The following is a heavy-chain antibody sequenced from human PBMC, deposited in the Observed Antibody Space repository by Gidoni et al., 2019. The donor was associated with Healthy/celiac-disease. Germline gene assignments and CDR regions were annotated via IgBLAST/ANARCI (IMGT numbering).Heavy chain of an antibody. CDR2: MNPNSGNT. J-gene: IGHJ6*02. CDR3: AGNNPYSSSWYYYYGMDV. D-gene: IGHD6-13*01. Sequence: QVQLVQSGAEVKKPGASVKVSCKASGYTFTSYDINWVRQATGQGLEWMGWMNPNSGNTGYAQKFQGRVTMTRNTSISTAYMELSSLRSEDTAVYYCAGNNPYSSSWYYYYGMDVWGQGTTVTVSS. V-gene: IGHV1-8*01. CDR1: GYTFTSYD.